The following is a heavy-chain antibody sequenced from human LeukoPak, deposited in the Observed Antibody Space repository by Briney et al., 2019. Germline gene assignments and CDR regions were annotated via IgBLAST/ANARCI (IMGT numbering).Heavy chain of an antibody. Sequence: GGSLRLSCAASGFTFSSYAMHWVRQVPGKGLEWVAVISYDGSNKYYADSVKGRFTISRDNSKNTLYLQMNSLRAEDTAVYYCASLYIVVVPAAMPHWFDPWGQGTLVTVSS. CDR2: ISYDGSNK. CDR3: ASLYIVVVPAAMPHWFDP. CDR1: GFTFSSYA. V-gene: IGHV3-30*04. J-gene: IGHJ5*02. D-gene: IGHD2-2*01.